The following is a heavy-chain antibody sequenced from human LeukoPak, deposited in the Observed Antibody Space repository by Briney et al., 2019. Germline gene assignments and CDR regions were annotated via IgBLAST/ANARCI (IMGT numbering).Heavy chain of an antibody. CDR1: GVSISSGGYY. CDR2: IYYSGST. CDR3: ARRTGGYDFWRGDNWFDP. J-gene: IGHJ5*02. D-gene: IGHD3-3*01. V-gene: IGHV4-31*03. Sequence: PSQTLSLTCSVSGVSISSGGYYWSWIRHHPGKGLEWIGHIYYSGSTYYNPSLKSRVTISVDTSKNQFSLKLSSVTAADRAVYYCARRTGGYDFWRGDNWFDPWGQGTLVTVS.